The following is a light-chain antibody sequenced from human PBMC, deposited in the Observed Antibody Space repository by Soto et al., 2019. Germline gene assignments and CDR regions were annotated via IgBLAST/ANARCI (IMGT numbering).Light chain of an antibody. CDR2: MAS. CDR1: QSISNW. V-gene: IGKV1-5*03. Sequence: DIPMTQSPSTLSASVGDRVTITCRASQSISNWLAWYQQRPGKAPKLLIYMASRLEGGVASRFSGSGSGTEFTLTISSLQPDAFATYYCQQYNTYSRTFGQGTKVEIK. J-gene: IGKJ1*01. CDR3: QQYNTYSRT.